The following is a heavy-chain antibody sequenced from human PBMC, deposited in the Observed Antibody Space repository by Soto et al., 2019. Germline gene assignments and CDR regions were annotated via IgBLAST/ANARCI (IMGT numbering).Heavy chain of an antibody. V-gene: IGHV4-59*01. CDR2: IYYSGST. J-gene: IGHJ4*02. CDR1: GGSLNAYF. Sequence: SETLSLTCTVSGGSLNAYFWTWIRQPPGKGLEWIGYIYYSGSTNYNPSLKSRVSISLHTSKNQFSLKLSSVTAADTAVYYCARGVDRQWADYWGQGTLVTVSS. CDR3: ARGVDRQWADY. D-gene: IGHD6-19*01.